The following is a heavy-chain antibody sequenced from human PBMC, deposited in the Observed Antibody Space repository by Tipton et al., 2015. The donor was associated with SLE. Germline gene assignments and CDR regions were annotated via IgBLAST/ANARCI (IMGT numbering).Heavy chain of an antibody. J-gene: IGHJ4*02. CDR1: GFTFSSYT. D-gene: IGHD3-10*01. Sequence: GSLRLSCAASGFTFSSYTMSWVRQAPGKGLEWVSAISGSGGSTYYADSVKGRFTVSRDNSKNTLYLQMNSLRAEDTAVYYCAKPDYGSGSYYPGYWGQGTLVTVSS. CDR3: AKPDYGSGSYYPGY. V-gene: IGHV3-23*01. CDR2: ISGSGGST.